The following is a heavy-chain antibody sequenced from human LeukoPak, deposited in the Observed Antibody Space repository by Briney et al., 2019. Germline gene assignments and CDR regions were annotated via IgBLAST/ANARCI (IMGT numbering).Heavy chain of an antibody. D-gene: IGHD3-10*01. CDR3: AKDPMVRGLNGMDV. J-gene: IGHJ6*02. CDR1: GFTFDDYA. CDR2: ISWNSGSI. Sequence: GGPLRLSCAASGFTFDDYAMHWVRQAPGKGLEWVSGISWNSGSIGYADSVKGRFTISRDNAKNSLYLQMNSLRAEDTALYYCAKDPMVRGLNGMDVWGQGTTVTVSS. V-gene: IGHV3-9*01.